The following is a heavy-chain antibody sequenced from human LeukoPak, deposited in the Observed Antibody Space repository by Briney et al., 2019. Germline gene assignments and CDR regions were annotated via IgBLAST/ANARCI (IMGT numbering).Heavy chain of an antibody. D-gene: IGHD1-26*01. CDR3: ASTNYRGGSTGYNWFDP. J-gene: IGHJ5*02. CDR2: ISYDGRNE. CDR1: GFTFNRCW. Sequence: GGSLRLSCVVSGFTFNRCWMNWVRQAPGKGLEWVAVISYDGRNEYYADSVKGRFTISRDNSKNTLYLQMDSLRAEDTAVYYCASTNYRGGSTGYNWFDPWGQGTLVTVSS. V-gene: IGHV3-30*03.